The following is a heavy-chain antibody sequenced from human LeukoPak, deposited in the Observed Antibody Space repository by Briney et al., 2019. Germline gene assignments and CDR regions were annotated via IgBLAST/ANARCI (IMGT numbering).Heavy chain of an antibody. V-gene: IGHV3-48*04. CDR1: GFTFSDYS. D-gene: IGHD2-2*01. J-gene: IGHJ4*02. CDR2: INSTSSGV. CDR3: ANHFACGSTSCPLFDS. Sequence: GGSLRLSCAASGFTFSDYSMNWVRQAPGKGLEWVSYINSTSSGVYYADSVKGRFTISRDNAKNSLYLQMNSLRVEDTAVYYCANHFACGSTSCPLFDSWGQGTLVTVSS.